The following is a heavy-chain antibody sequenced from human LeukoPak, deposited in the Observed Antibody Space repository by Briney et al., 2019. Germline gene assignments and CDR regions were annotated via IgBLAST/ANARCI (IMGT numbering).Heavy chain of an antibody. CDR1: GFSFTNVW. CDR3: ARGGGLDV. V-gene: IGHV3-7*03. CDR2: INHNGNVN. J-gene: IGHJ6*02. Sequence: GGSLRLSCAVSGFSFTNVWMNWVRQAPGKGLEWVASINHNGNVNYYVDSVKGRFTISRDNAKNSLYLQMSNLRAEDTAVYFCARGGGLDVWGQGATVTVSS. D-gene: IGHD3-16*01.